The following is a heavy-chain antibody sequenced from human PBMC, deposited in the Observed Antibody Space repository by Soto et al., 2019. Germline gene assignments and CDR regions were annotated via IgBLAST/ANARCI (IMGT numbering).Heavy chain of an antibody. CDR3: ARLGLTLLEWLPANY. J-gene: IGHJ4*02. V-gene: IGHV4-39*01. CDR1: GGSISSSSYY. Sequence: QLQLQESGPGLVKPSETLSLTCTVSGGSISSSSYYWGWIRQPPGEGLEWIGSIYYSGSTYYNPALKLRVPIYVYTSKNQFSLRLSSVPAADTSVYYCARLGLTLLEWLPANYRGQGTLVTVAS. CDR2: IYYSGST. D-gene: IGHD3-3*01.